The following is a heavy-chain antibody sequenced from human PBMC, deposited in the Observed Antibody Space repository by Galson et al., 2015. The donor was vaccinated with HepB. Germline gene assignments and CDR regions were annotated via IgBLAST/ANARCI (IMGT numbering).Heavy chain of an antibody. D-gene: IGHD1-26*01. CDR3: ARDESYYRYFDY. CDR2: ISYDGSNK. V-gene: IGHV3-30-3*01. Sequence: SLRLSCAASGFTFSSYAMHWVRQAPGKGLEWVAVISYDGSNKYYADSVKGRFTISRDNSKNTLYLQMNSLRAEDTAVYYCARDESYYRYFDYWGQGTLVTVSS. CDR1: GFTFSSYA. J-gene: IGHJ4*02.